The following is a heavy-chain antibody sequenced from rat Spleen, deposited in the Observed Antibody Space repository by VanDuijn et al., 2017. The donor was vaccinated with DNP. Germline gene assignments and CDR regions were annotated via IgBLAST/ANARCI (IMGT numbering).Heavy chain of an antibody. J-gene: IGHJ2*01. CDR1: GFSLTTHH. D-gene: IGHD4-2*01. V-gene: IGHV2-27*01. Sequence: QVQLKESGPGLVQPSQTLSLACTVSGFSLTTHHVHWVRQPSGKGLEWMGRIQSGGNTDYDSGLKSRLSISRDTSKSQVFLKMNSVQTEDTAMYLWATGVYWGQGVMVTVSS. CDR3: ATGVY. CDR2: IQSGGNT.